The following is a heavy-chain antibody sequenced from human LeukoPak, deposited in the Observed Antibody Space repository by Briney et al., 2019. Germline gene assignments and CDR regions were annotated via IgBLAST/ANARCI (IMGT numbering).Heavy chain of an antibody. J-gene: IGHJ5*02. V-gene: IGHV4-59*08. Sequence: SETLSLTCTVSGGSISSYYWSWIRQPPGKGLEWIGYIYYSGSTNYNPSLKSRVTISVDTSKNQFSLKLSSVTAADTAVYYCARAEMATTQYGVLSWFDPWGQGTLVTVSS. CDR1: GGSISSYY. D-gene: IGHD5-24*01. CDR3: ARAEMATTQYGVLSWFDP. CDR2: IYYSGST.